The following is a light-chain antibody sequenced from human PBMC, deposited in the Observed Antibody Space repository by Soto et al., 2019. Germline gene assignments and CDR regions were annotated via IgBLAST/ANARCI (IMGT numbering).Light chain of an antibody. V-gene: IGKV3-20*01. J-gene: IGKJ5*01. CDR1: ENVSSKY. CDR3: QQHGTSPIT. CDR2: GAS. Sequence: ENVLTQSQGTLSLSPGERATLSCLASENVSSKYLAWYQQRPGQAPRLLIYGASSRATGIPDRFSGSGSGTDFTLTISRLEPDDFAVYYCQQHGTSPITFGQGTRLEI.